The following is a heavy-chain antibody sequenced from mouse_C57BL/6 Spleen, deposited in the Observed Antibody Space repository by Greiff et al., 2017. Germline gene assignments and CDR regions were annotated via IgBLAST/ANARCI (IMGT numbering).Heavy chain of an antibody. CDR3: ARPITTVVAPNAMDY. D-gene: IGHD1-1*01. CDR1: GFTFSDYG. V-gene: IGHV5-17*01. CDR2: ISSGSSTI. J-gene: IGHJ4*01. Sequence: DVMLVESGGGLVKPGGSLKLSCAASGFTFSDYGMHWVRQAPEKGLEWVAYISSGSSTIYYADTVKGRFTISRDNAKNTLFLQMTSLRSEDTAMYYCARPITTVVAPNAMDYWGQGTSVTVSS.